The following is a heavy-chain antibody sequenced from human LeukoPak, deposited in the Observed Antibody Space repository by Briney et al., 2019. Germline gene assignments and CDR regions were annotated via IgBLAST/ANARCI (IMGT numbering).Heavy chain of an antibody. CDR2: ISAYNGNT. CDR1: GYTFTSYG. V-gene: IGHV1-18*01. D-gene: IGHD1-26*01. CDR3: AGESLRVGATGTFDY. J-gene: IGHJ4*02. Sequence: ASVKVSCKASGYTFTSYGISWVRQASGQGLEWKGWISAYNGNTNYAQKLQGRVTMTTDTSTSTAYMELRSLRSDDTAVYYCAGESLRVGATGTFDYWGQGTLVTVSS.